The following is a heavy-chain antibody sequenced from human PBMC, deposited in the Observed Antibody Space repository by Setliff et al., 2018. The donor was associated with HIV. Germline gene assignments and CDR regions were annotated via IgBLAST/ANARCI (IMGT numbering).Heavy chain of an antibody. CDR3: ARGLLWFGPNAFDM. J-gene: IGHJ3*02. V-gene: IGHV4-61*02. CDR1: GGSITSGSYY. Sequence: SETLSLTCTVSGGSITSGSYYWGWIRQPAGKGLEWIGRVYTSGNTNYNPSLKSRVTMSIDTSNNKFSLKLRSVTAADTAVYYCARGLLWFGPNAFDMWGQGTTVTVSS. D-gene: IGHD3-10*01. CDR2: VYTSGNT.